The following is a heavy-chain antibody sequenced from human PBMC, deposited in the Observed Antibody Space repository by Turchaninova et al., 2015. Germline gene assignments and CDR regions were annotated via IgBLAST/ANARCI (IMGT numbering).Heavy chain of an antibody. J-gene: IGHJ3*02. CDR2: IRYDGSNK. Sequence: QVQLVESGGGVVQPGGSLRLSCAASGFTFSSYGMHWVRQAPGQGLEWVAFIRYDGSNKYYADSVKGRVTISRDNSKNTLYLQMNSLRAEETAVYYCAKDRYNWNDVDAFDIWGQGTMVTVSS. V-gene: IGHV3-30*02. CDR3: AKDRYNWNDVDAFDI. D-gene: IGHD1-20*01. CDR1: GFTFSSYG.